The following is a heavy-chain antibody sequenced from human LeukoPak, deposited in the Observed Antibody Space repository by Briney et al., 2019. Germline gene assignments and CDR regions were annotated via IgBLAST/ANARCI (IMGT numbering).Heavy chain of an antibody. D-gene: IGHD4/OR15-4a*01. CDR3: AHTRHGATPSRLDF. Sequence: SCPTLVKPTQTLTLTCSFSGCSLTSGGEGVALIRHPPGNAPECLALIYWYDDKRFMPPLQTRHTVSKDTPKNKVALSLTKTDPLDPGTYYCAHTRHGATPSRLDFWGQGILVVVS. CDR1: GCSLTSGGEG. V-gene: IGHV2-5*01. CDR2: IYWYDDK. J-gene: IGHJ4*02.